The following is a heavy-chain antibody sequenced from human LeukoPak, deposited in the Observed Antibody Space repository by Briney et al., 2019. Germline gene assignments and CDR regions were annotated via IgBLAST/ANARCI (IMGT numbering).Heavy chain of an antibody. CDR1: GYTLTELS. J-gene: IGHJ4*02. Sequence: ASVTVSFKVSGYTLTELSMHWVRQAPGKGLEWMGGFDPEDGETIYAQKFQGRVTMTEDTSTDTAYMELSSLRSEDTAVYYCATEPLYSSGWYYFDYWGQGTLVTVSS. CDR2: FDPEDGET. V-gene: IGHV1-24*01. CDR3: ATEPLYSSGWYYFDY. D-gene: IGHD6-19*01.